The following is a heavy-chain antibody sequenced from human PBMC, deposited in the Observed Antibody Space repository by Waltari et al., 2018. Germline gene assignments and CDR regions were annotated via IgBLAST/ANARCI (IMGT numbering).Heavy chain of an antibody. J-gene: IGHJ4*02. Sequence: QGLLVPSGADMKRPAASGKASCKASGYAFSNYFLHWVRQAPGQGLEWMGWISPASGATKSPQNFKGRVTLTSDTALNTAYLELTGLTPDDTAVYYCARLPHWEPFDSWGQGTLVTVAS. D-gene: IGHD1-26*01. V-gene: IGHV1-2*02. CDR3: ARLPHWEPFDS. CDR2: ISPASGAT. CDR1: GYAFSNYF.